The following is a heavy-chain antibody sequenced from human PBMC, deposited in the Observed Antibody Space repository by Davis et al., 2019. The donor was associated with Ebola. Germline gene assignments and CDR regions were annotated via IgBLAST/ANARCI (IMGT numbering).Heavy chain of an antibody. Sequence: PSETLSLTCTVSGGSISSGSYYWSWIRQPAGKGLEWIRHIYTSGRTNYNPSLKSRVTISVDTSKNQFSLKLSSVTAADTAVYYCARGREFDFWSGYYSGQYFDYWGQGTLVTVSS. J-gene: IGHJ4*02. D-gene: IGHD3-3*01. V-gene: IGHV4-61*09. CDR1: GGSISSGSYY. CDR2: IYTSGRT. CDR3: ARGREFDFWSGYYSGQYFDY.